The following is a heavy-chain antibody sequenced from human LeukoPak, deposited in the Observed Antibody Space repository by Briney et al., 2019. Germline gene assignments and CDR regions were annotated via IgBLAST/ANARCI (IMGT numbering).Heavy chain of an antibody. Sequence: NPSGTLSLTCTVSGGSVSSGGYYWSWIRQTPGKGLEWIGYIHYSGATNYNPSLKSRVAMSVDTSKDQFSLKLSSVNAADTAMYYCARHRSLLESFHHWGQGTLVTVSS. CDR2: IHYSGAT. J-gene: IGHJ1*01. CDR3: ARHRSLLESFHH. D-gene: IGHD3-3*01. CDR1: GGSVSSGGYY. V-gene: IGHV4-61*08.